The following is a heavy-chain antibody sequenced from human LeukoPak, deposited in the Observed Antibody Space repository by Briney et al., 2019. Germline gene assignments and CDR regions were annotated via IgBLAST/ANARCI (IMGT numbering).Heavy chain of an antibody. J-gene: IGHJ4*02. D-gene: IGHD1-26*01. V-gene: IGHV1-18*01. CDR2: ISAYNGNT. Sequence: GASVKVSCTASGYTFTSYGISWVRQAPGQGLEWMGWISAYNGNTKYAQKLQGRVTMTTDTSTNTAYMDLRSLRSDDTAVYYCARANRPRVPIVTLDYWGQGTLVTVSS. CDR3: ARANRPRVPIVTLDY. CDR1: GYTFTSYG.